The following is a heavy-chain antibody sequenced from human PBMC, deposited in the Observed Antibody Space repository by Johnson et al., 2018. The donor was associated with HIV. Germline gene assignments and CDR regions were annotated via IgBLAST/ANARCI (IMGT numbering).Heavy chain of an antibody. D-gene: IGHD5-24*01. CDR3: AKDHPQMATIVGAFDI. J-gene: IGHJ3*02. CDR2: ISGSGGST. V-gene: IGHV3-23*04. CDR1: GFSFSSYG. Sequence: VQLVESGGGVVQPGRSLRLSCAASGFSFSSYGMHWVRQAPGKGLEWVSAISGSGGSTYYADSVKGRFTISRDNSKNTLYLQMNSLRVEYTAMYYCAKDHPQMATIVGAFDIWGQGTMVTVSS.